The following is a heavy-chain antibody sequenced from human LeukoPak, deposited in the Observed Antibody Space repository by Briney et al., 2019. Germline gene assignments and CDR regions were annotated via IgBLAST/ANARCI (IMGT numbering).Heavy chain of an antibody. CDR1: GFTSSTYG. CDR3: AKDNYDYGDYDGGDY. J-gene: IGHJ4*02. V-gene: IGHV3-30*02. Sequence: GGSLRLSCAASGFTSSTYGIHWVRQAPGKGLEWVAFIRYDGSNKYYADSVKGRFTISRDNSKNTLYLQMNSLRAEDTAVYYCAKDNYDYGDYDGGDYWGQGTLVTVSS. D-gene: IGHD4-17*01. CDR2: IRYDGSNK.